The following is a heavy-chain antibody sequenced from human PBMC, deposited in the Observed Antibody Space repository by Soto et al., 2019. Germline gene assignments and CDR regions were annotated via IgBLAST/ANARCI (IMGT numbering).Heavy chain of an antibody. CDR1: GFLFSSYA. Sequence: GGSLRLSCSASGFLFSSYAMYWVRQDPGKGLEFVSTIIYSGGNTYNADSVKGRFTISRDNSKNTLYLQMSSLRPEDTALYYCVKGVGAYYLYSPMDVWGQGTTVTSP. CDR2: IIYSGGNT. J-gene: IGHJ6*02. CDR3: VKGVGAYYLYSPMDV. V-gene: IGHV3-64D*08. D-gene: IGHD1-26*01.